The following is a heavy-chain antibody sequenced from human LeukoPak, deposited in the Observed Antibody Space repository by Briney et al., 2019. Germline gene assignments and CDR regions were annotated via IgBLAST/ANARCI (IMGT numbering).Heavy chain of an antibody. Sequence: GGSLRLSRAASGFSVSNNYMSWVRQAPGKGLEWVSAITSDGSTYYADSVKGRFTISRDNSKNTLYLQMSYLRAEDTAVYFCARVHFGWSLEYWVQGTLVTVSS. J-gene: IGHJ4*02. V-gene: IGHV3-53*01. CDR3: ARVHFGWSLEY. CDR1: GFSVSNNY. D-gene: IGHD3-9*01. CDR2: ITSDGST.